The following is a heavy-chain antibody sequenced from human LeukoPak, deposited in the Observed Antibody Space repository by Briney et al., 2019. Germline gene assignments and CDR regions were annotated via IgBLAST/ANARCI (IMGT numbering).Heavy chain of an antibody. D-gene: IGHD2-2*01. Sequence: SETLSLTCTVSGGSISSGDYYWSWIRQPPGKGLEWIGYIYYSGSTYYNPSLKSRVTISVDTSKNQFSLKLSSVTAADTAVYYCARLPSSTRFDYWGQGTLVTVSS. CDR1: GGSISSGDYY. V-gene: IGHV4-30-4*08. J-gene: IGHJ4*02. CDR3: ARLPSSTRFDY. CDR2: IYYSGST.